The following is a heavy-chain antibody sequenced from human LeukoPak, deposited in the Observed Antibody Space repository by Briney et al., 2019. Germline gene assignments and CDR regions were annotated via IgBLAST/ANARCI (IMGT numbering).Heavy chain of an antibody. CDR1: GGSISTSNYY. V-gene: IGHV4-39*07. D-gene: IGHD6-6*01. CDR2: IYHSGST. CDR3: ARDRVTARPGGTFDS. J-gene: IGHJ4*02. Sequence: PSETLSLTCAVSGGSISTSNYYWGWIRQPPGKGLEWIESIYHSGSTYYNPSLKSRVTISVDTSKNQFSLKLSSVTAADTAVYYCARDRVTARPGGTFDSWGQGTLVTVSS.